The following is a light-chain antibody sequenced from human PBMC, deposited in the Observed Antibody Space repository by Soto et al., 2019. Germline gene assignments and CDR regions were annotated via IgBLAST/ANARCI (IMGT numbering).Light chain of an antibody. Sequence: SYELTQPPSVSVAPGQTARITCGGNNIGSKSVHWYQQKPGQAPVLVVYDDSDRPSGVSNRFSGSKSGNTASLTISGLQAEDEADYYCCSYAGSSTLIGGGTKVTVL. CDR2: DDS. J-gene: IGLJ2*01. CDR1: NIGSKS. CDR3: CSYAGSSTL. V-gene: IGLV3-21*02.